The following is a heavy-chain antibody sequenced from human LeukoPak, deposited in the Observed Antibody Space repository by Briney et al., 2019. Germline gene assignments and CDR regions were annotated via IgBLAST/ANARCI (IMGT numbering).Heavy chain of an antibody. CDR2: IKSKTDGGTT. J-gene: IGHJ3*02. D-gene: IGHD4-17*01. V-gene: IGHV3-15*01. CDR1: GFTFSNAW. CDR3: TTEGATVTYDAFDI. Sequence: PGGSLRLSCAASGFTFSNAWMSWVRQAPGKGLEWVGRIKSKTDGGTTDYAALVKGRFTISRDDSKNTLYLQMNSLKTEDTAVYYCTTEGATVTYDAFDIWGQGTMVTVSS.